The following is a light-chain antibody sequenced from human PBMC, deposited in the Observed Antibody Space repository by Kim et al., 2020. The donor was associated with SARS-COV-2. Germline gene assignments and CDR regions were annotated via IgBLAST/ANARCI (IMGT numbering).Light chain of an antibody. J-gene: IGLJ3*02. V-gene: IGLV3-19*01. CDR2: GKN. Sequence: SSELTQDPDVSVTLGQTVSITCQGDSLRSSSASWYQQKPGQAPVLVIYGKNNRPSGIPDRFSGSSSGNTASLTITGAQAEDEADYYCNSRDSSGNHLVFCGGIQLSVL. CDR1: SLRSSS. CDR3: NSRDSSGNHLV.